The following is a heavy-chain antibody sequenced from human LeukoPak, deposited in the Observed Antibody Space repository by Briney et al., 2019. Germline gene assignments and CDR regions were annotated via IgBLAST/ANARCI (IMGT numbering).Heavy chain of an antibody. D-gene: IGHD6-13*01. V-gene: IGHV1-8*01. J-gene: IGHJ6*02. Sequence: GASVKVSCKASGYTFTSYDINWVRQAAGQGLEWMGWMNPNSGNTGYAQKFQGRVTMTRNTSISTAYMELSSLRSEDTAVYYCASLYSSSWYPNYYYYGMDVWGQGTTVTVSS. CDR2: MNPNSGNT. CDR1: GYTFTSYD. CDR3: ASLYSSSWYPNYYYYGMDV.